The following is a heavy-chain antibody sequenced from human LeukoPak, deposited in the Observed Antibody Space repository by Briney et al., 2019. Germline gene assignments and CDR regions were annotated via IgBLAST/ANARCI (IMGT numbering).Heavy chain of an antibody. D-gene: IGHD2-2*01. V-gene: IGHV3-48*01. CDR2: ISSSSSTI. J-gene: IGHJ4*02. CDR3: AKDREYQLLMYYFDY. Sequence: GGSLRLSCAASGFTFSSYSMNWVRQAPGKGLEWVSYISSSSSTIYYADSVKGRFTISRDNSKNTLYLQMNSLRAEDTAVYYCAKDREYQLLMYYFDYWGQGTLVTVSS. CDR1: GFTFSSYS.